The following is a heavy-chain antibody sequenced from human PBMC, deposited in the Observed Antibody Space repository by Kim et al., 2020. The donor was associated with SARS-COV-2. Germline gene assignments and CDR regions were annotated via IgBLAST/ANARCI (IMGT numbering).Heavy chain of an antibody. D-gene: IGHD2-15*01. CDR3: AREMSGGSSPWFDH. J-gene: IGHJ5*02. CDR1: GGTFSSYA. Sequence: SVKVSCKASGGTFSSYAISWVRQAPGQGLEWMGGIIPIFGTANYAQKFQGRVTITADESTSTAYMELSSLRSEDTAVYYCAREMSGGSSPWFDHWGQGTLVTVSS. V-gene: IGHV1-69*13. CDR2: IIPIFGTA.